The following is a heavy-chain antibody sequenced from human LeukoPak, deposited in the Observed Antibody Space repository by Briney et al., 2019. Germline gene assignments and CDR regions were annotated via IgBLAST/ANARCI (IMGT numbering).Heavy chain of an antibody. J-gene: IGHJ4*02. Sequence: SETLSLTCAVYGGSFSGYYWSWIRQPPGKGLEWIGEINHSGSTNYNPSLKSRVTISLDASKNQFSLKLSSVTAADTAVYYCAGGYSYGYDYWGQGTLVTVSS. D-gene: IGHD5-18*01. CDR1: GGSFSGYY. V-gene: IGHV4-34*01. CDR3: AGGYSYGYDY. CDR2: INHSGST.